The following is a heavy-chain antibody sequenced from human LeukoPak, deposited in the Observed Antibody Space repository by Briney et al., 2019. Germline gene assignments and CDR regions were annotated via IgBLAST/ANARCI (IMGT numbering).Heavy chain of an antibody. J-gene: IGHJ5*02. V-gene: IGHV3-23*01. CDR1: GFTFNSYA. Sequence: GGSLRLSCAASGFTFNSYAMSWVRQAPRKGLEWVSAISGSGDNTYYADSVKGRFTISRDNSKNTLYLQMNSLRAEDTAVYYCARCPQSSINCYNNWFDPWGQGTLVTVSS. D-gene: IGHD2-2*02. CDR3: ARCPQSSINCYNNWFDP. CDR2: ISGSGDNT.